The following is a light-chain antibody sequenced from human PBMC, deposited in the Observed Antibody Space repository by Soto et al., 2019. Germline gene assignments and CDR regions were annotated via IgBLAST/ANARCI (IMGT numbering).Light chain of an antibody. CDR2: GAS. Sequence: DIQLTQSPSFLSASVGDRVTITCRASQGISSFLAWYQRKPGKAPNLLISGASTLRTGVPSRFSGSGSGTEFTLTISSLQPEDFATYYCQHLNTYPLTFGGGTKVEI. CDR1: QGISSF. V-gene: IGKV1-9*01. J-gene: IGKJ4*01. CDR3: QHLNTYPLT.